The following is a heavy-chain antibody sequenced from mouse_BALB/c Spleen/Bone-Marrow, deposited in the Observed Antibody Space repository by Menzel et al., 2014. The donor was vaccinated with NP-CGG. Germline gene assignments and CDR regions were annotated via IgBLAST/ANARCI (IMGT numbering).Heavy chain of an antibody. V-gene: IGHV1-7*01. CDR3: ARRGYAMDY. Sequence: QVQLQQSGAELAKPGASVKMSCKASGYTFXSYWMHWVKQRPGQGLEWIGYINPSTGYIEYNQKFKDKATLTADKSSSTAYMQLSSLTSEDSAVYYCARRGYAMDYWGQGTSVTVSS. J-gene: IGHJ4*01. CDR2: INPSTGYI. CDR1: GYTFXSYW.